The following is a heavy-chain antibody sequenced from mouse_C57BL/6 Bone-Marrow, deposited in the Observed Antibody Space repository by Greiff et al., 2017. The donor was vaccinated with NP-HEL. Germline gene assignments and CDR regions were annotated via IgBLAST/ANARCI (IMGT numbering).Heavy chain of an antibody. V-gene: IGHV1-64*01. D-gene: IGHD2-3*01. CDR3: ARGYYDGYYVIAY. J-gene: IGHJ3*01. CDR2: IHPNSGST. Sequence: QVQLQQPGAELVKPGASVKLSCKASGYTFTSYWMHWVKQRPGQGLEWIGMIHPNSGSTNYNEKFKSKATLTVGKSSSTAYMQLSSLTSEDSAVYYCARGYYDGYYVIAYWGQGTLVTVSA. CDR1: GYTFTSYW.